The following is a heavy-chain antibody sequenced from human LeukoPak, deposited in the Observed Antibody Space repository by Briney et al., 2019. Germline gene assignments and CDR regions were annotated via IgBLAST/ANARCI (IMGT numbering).Heavy chain of an antibody. CDR3: AAGRYFDLVDY. Sequence: TSVKVSCKASGFTFSSSAMQWVRQARGQRLGWMGWIVVGSGNTNYAQKFQERVTITRDMSTSTAYMELSSLRSEDTAVYYCAAGRYFDLVDYWGQGTLVTVSS. D-gene: IGHD3-9*01. CDR2: IVVGSGNT. CDR1: GFTFSSSA. J-gene: IGHJ4*02. V-gene: IGHV1-58*02.